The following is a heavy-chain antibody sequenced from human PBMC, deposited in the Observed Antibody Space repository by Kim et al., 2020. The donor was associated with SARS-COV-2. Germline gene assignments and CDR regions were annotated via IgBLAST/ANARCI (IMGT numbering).Heavy chain of an antibody. V-gene: IGHV3-23*03. CDR2: IYSGGSST. J-gene: IGHJ6*02. D-gene: IGHD5-12*01. Sequence: GGSLRLSCAASGFTFSSYAMSWVRQAPGKGLEWVSVIYSGGSSTYYADSVKGRFTISRDNSKNTLYLQMNSLRAEDTAVYYCAKDGASGYDLYSYYYGMDVWGQGTTVTVSS. CDR1: GFTFSSYA. CDR3: AKDGASGYDLYSYYYGMDV.